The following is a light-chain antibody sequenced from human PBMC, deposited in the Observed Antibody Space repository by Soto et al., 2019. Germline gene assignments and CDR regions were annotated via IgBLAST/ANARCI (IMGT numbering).Light chain of an antibody. J-gene: IGLJ2*01. V-gene: IGLV2-23*03. CDR2: EGT. CDR1: SSGLGTYNL. CDR3: CSYGGTNIL. Sequence: QSALTQPASVSGSPGQSITISCTGTSSGLGTYNLVSWYQQHPGKAPKLMIYEGTKRPSGVSNRFSGSTSGNTASLTVSGLQGEDEADYYCCSYGGTNILFGGGIKLTVL.